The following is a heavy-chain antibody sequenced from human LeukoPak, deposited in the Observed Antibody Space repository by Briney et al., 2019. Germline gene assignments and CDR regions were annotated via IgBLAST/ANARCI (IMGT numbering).Heavy chain of an antibody. Sequence: GRSLRLSCAASGFTFSSYAMHWVRQAPGKGLEWVAFIWYDGSNKYYADSVKGRFTVFRDNSKNTLYLQMNSLRAEDTAVYYCAKDERGYYDSSGFFGAIDYWGQGSLVSVSS. CDR1: GFTFSSYA. J-gene: IGHJ4*02. D-gene: IGHD3-22*01. CDR3: AKDERGYYDSSGFFGAIDY. CDR2: IWYDGSNK. V-gene: IGHV3-33*06.